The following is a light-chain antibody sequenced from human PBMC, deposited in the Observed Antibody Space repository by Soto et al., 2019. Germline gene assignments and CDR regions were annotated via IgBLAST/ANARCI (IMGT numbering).Light chain of an antibody. CDR1: QSVLYSSNNKNY. CDR3: QQYYSTRT. Sequence: DIVMTQSPDSLAVSLGERATINCKSSQSVLYSSNNKNYLAWHQQKPGQPPKLLIYWASTRESGVPDRFSGSGSGTDFTLTISSLQAEDVAVYYCQQYYSTRTFGQGTKVDIK. CDR2: WAS. J-gene: IGKJ1*01. V-gene: IGKV4-1*01.